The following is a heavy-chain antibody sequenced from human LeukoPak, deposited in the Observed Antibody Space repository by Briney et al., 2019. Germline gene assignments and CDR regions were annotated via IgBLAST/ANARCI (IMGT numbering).Heavy chain of an antibody. V-gene: IGHV5-51*01. D-gene: IGHD2-15*01. Sequence: GESLKISCKGSGYSFINYWIGWVRQLPGKGLEWMGIIYPDDSDMRYSPSFQGQVTISADKSISTAYLQWSSLKASDTAMYYCARGPSGYCSGGSCYRIANKWFDPWGQGTPVTVSS. CDR2: IYPDDSDM. CDR1: GYSFINYW. CDR3: ARGPSGYCSGGSCYRIANKWFDP. J-gene: IGHJ5*02.